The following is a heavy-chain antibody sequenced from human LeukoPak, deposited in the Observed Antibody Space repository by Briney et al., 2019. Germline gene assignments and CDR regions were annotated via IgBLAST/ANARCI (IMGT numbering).Heavy chain of an antibody. CDR3: ARDGYYDILTGFESFGMDV. CDR2: IIPIIGTA. Sequence: SVKVSCKASGGTFSSYAISWVRQAPGQGLEWMGGIIPIIGTANYAQKFQGRVTITADESTSTAYMELSSLRSEDTAVYYCARDGYYDILTGFESFGMDVWGKGTTVTVSS. V-gene: IGHV1-69*01. D-gene: IGHD3-9*01. CDR1: GGTFSSYA. J-gene: IGHJ6*04.